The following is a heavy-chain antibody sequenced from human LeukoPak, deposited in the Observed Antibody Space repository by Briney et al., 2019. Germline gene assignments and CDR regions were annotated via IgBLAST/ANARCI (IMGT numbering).Heavy chain of an antibody. Sequence: GGSLRLSCAASGFTFSSYAMSWVRHAPGKGLEWVSAISGSGGSTYYADSVKGRLTISRDNSKNTLYLQMNSLRAEDTAVYYCAKDLAAGYSSGWYIPGRYYFDYWGQGTLVTVSS. CDR2: ISGSGGST. J-gene: IGHJ4*02. CDR1: GFTFSSYA. CDR3: AKDLAAGYSSGWYIPGRYYFDY. V-gene: IGHV3-23*01. D-gene: IGHD6-19*01.